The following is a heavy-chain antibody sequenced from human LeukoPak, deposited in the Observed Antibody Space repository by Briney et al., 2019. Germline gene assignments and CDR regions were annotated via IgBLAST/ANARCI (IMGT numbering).Heavy chain of an antibody. Sequence: GASLRLSCAASGFTFSSYAMSWVRQAPGKGLEWVSAISGSGGSTYYADSVKGRFTISRDNSKNTLYLQMNSLRAEDTAVYYCAKRGDSGSYHYYYYGMDVWAKGPRSPSP. V-gene: IGHV3-23*01. CDR1: GFTFSSYA. CDR2: ISGSGGST. D-gene: IGHD1-26*01. J-gene: IGHJ6*02. CDR3: AKRGDSGSYHYYYYGMDV.